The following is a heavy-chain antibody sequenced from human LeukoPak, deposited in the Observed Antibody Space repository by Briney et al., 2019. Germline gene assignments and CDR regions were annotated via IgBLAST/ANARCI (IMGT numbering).Heavy chain of an antibody. CDR3: AKGGATKFYFDY. V-gene: IGHV3-23*01. CDR1: GFTFSSSW. Sequence: GGSLRLSCAASGFTFSSSWMSWVRQVPGKGLEWVSTLSGSGGRTYYADSVKGRFTISRDNSKNTLYLQMNSLRAEDTAIFYCAKGGATKFYFDYWGQGTLVIVSS. D-gene: IGHD5-12*01. CDR2: LSGSGGRT. J-gene: IGHJ4*02.